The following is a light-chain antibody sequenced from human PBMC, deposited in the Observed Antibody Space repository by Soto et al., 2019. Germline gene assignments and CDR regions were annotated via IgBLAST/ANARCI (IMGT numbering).Light chain of an antibody. CDR2: NAS. J-gene: IGKJ1*01. CDR3: HQYAYAPWT. Sequence: IVLTQSPSTLSLSPGESSTLSCRASQSVGRDYLAWYQQKPGQAPRLVIYNASNRASGIPDRFSGSGSGTDFTLTISRLEPEDFAVYYCHQYAYAPWTFGQGTEVDIK. CDR1: QSVGRDY. V-gene: IGKV3-20*01.